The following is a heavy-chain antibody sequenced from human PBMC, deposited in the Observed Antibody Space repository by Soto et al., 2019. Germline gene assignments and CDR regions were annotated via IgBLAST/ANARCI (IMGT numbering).Heavy chain of an antibody. CDR1: GYTFTNYG. J-gene: IGHJ4*02. CDR3: ARDGSIGGADY. D-gene: IGHD3-10*01. Sequence: ASVKVSCTASGYTFTNYGINWVRQAPGQGLEWMGWISAYNGNTNYAQKLQGRVTMTTDTSTSTAYMELRSLRSDDTAVYYCARDGSIGGADYWGQGTLVTVSS. CDR2: ISAYNGNT. V-gene: IGHV1-18*01.